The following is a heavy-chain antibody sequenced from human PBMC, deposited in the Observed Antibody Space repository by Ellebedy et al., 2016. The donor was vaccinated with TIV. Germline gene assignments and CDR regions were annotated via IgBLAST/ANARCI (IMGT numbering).Heavy chain of an antibody. Sequence: MPSETLSLTCTVSGGSISSSSYYWGWIRQPPGKGLEWIGSIYYSGSTYYNPSLKSRVTISVDTSKNQFSLKLSSVTAADTAVYYCARHVPHVYCSSTSCYNAWFDPWGQGTLVTVSS. V-gene: IGHV4-39*01. CDR1: GGSISSSSYY. CDR3: ARHVPHVYCSSTSCYNAWFDP. CDR2: IYYSGST. J-gene: IGHJ5*02. D-gene: IGHD2-2*02.